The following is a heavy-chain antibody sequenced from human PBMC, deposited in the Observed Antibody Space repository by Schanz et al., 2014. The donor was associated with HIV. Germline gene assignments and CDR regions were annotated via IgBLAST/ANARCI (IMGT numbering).Heavy chain of an antibody. J-gene: IGHJ4*02. Sequence: EVQLVESGGGLVKPGGSLRLSCVASGFTFTKAWMSWVRQAPGKGLEWVGRIKSKSEGGTTDYAAPVKGRFTISRDDSKNTLYLQMNSLKIEDTAVFYCTTVVAYYYDRSPRDYWGQGTLVTVSS. D-gene: IGHD3-22*01. CDR1: GFTFTKAW. CDR3: TTVVAYYYDRSPRDY. V-gene: IGHV3-15*01. CDR2: IKSKSEGGTT.